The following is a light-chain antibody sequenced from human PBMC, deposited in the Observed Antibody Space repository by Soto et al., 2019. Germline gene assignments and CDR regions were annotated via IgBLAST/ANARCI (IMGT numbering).Light chain of an antibody. CDR3: QKRRNWPPT. Sequence: EIVLTQSPATLSLSPGERDTLSCRASQSVSSYLAWYQQKPGQAPRLLISDASNRATGIRARFSGSGSGTGFPLPDLCVGREDLAVYYCQKRRNWPPTLGEGTKVE. J-gene: IGKJ4*01. V-gene: IGKV3-11*01. CDR1: QSVSSY. CDR2: DAS.